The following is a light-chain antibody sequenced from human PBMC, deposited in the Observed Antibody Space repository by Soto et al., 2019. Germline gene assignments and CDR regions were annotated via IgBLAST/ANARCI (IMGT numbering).Light chain of an antibody. CDR1: QTVGTTY. V-gene: IGKV3-20*01. J-gene: IGKJ1*01. CDR2: GAS. CDR3: QLYGSSRWT. Sequence: TVMTQSPATLSVSPGEGATLSCRASQTVGTTYLAWYQHKPGQAPRLLIYGASTRATGIPDRFSGSRSGTDFTLTISRLEPEDFAVYFCQLYGSSRWTFGQGTKVDI.